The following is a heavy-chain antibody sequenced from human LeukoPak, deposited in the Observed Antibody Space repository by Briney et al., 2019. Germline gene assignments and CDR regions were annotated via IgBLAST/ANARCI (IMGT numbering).Heavy chain of an antibody. J-gene: IGHJ6*04. CDR3: ARARLIRGIAAAHPLDV. V-gene: IGHV4-39*07. D-gene: IGHD6-13*01. CDR2: IYSGST. Sequence: PSETLSLTCTVSGGSFINCTFYWDWIRQPPGKGLECIGNIYSGSTSYNPSLKSRVTLSLDTSKNQFSLKLSSVTAADTAVYYCARARLIRGIAAAHPLDVWGKGTTVTVSS. CDR1: GGSFINCTFY.